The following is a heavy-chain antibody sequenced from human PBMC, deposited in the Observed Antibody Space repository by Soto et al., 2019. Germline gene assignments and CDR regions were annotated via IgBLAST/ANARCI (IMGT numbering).Heavy chain of an antibody. J-gene: IGHJ5*02. CDR2: IYYSGST. V-gene: IGHV4-31*03. CDR1: GGSISSGGYY. Sequence: QVQLQESGPGLVKPSQTLSLTCTVSGGSISSGGYYWSWIRQHPGKGLEWIGYIYYSGSTYYNPSIKSRVTISVDTSKNQFSLKLSSVTAADPAVYYCAASSSWAHNWFDPWGQGTLVTVSS. CDR3: AASSSWAHNWFDP. D-gene: IGHD6-13*01.